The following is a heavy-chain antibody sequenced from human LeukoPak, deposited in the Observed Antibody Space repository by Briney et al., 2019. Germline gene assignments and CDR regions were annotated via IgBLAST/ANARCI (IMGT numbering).Heavy chain of an antibody. CDR2: VNPNSGAT. D-gene: IGHD3-22*01. CDR3: ARGVYYDSSGYYSDY. J-gene: IGHJ4*02. Sequence: ASVKVSRKASGYTFIAYYMHWVRQAPGQGLEWMGWVNPNSGATNYAQKFQGRVTMTRDTSLSTVYVELTWLTSDDTAVYYCARGVYYDSSGYYSDYWGQGTLVTVSS. CDR1: GYTFIAYY. V-gene: IGHV1-2*02.